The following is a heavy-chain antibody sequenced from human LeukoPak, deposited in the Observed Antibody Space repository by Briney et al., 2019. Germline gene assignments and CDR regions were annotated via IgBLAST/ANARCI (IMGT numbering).Heavy chain of an antibody. CDR2: IYYSGST. CDR3: ARLGYSYGYFESQTYYFDY. Sequence: PSETLSLTCTVSGGSISSSSYFWGWIRQHPGKGLEWIGYIYYSGSTYYNPSLKSRVTISVDTSKNQFSLKLSSVTAADTAVYYCARLGYSYGYFESQTYYFDYWGQGTLVTVSS. J-gene: IGHJ4*02. CDR1: GGSISSSSYF. D-gene: IGHD5-18*01. V-gene: IGHV4-31*03.